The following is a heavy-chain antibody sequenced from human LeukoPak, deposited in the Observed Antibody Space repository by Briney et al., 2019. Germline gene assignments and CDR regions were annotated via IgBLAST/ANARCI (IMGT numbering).Heavy chain of an antibody. CDR3: ARNYHGSGSTAFDI. Sequence: GGSLRLSCAASGFTFDDYGMSWVRQAPGKGLEWVSGINGNGGSTGYGDSMKGRFTISRDNAKNSLYLQMNGLRVEDTALYHCARNYHGSGSTAFDIWGQGTMVTVSS. CDR1: GFTFDDYG. CDR2: INGNGGST. J-gene: IGHJ3*02. D-gene: IGHD3-10*01. V-gene: IGHV3-20*01.